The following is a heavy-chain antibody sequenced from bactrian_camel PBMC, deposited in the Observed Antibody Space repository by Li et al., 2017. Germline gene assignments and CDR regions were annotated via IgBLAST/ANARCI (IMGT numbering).Heavy chain of an antibody. CDR3: AADGVNLQLARGYNY. CDR2: IDSAGSA. J-gene: IGHJ4*01. Sequence: HVQLEESGGGSVQTGGSPRLSCEASGRSVNDNCLGWFRQGPGNEREGVAAIDSAGSATCTYAVQGRFTISKDSAKNTLYLQMNNLKVEDTAMYYCAADGVNLQLARGYNYWGQGTQVTVS. D-gene: IGHD6*01. V-gene: IGHV3S53*01. CDR1: GRSVNDNC.